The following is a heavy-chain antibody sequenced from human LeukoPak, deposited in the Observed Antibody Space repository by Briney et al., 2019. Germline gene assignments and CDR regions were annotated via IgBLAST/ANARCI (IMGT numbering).Heavy chain of an antibody. CDR3: ASRPAGSIWFGVFNY. Sequence: SETLSLTCTVSGGSINDHYWSWIRQPPGKRLEWIGYIFNSGYIFNSGSTNYNPSLRSRVTMSVDTSRDQFSLRLTSVTAADTAIYYCASRPAGSIWFGVFNYWSQGTLVTVSS. CDR1: GGSINDHY. D-gene: IGHD6-13*01. J-gene: IGHJ4*02. V-gene: IGHV4-59*11. CDR2: IFNSGYIFNSGST.